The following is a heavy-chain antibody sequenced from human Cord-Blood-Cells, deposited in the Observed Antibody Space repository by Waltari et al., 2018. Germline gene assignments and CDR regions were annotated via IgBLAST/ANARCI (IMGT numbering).Heavy chain of an antibody. CDR3: ATNMGAVAGTFDY. V-gene: IGHV3-53*01. CDR1: GFTVSSNY. D-gene: IGHD6-19*01. CDR2: IYSGGST. Sequence: EVQLVESGGGLIQPGGSLRLSCAASGFTVSSNYMSWVRRAPGKGLEGVSVIYSGGSTYYADSVKGRFTISRDNSKNTLYLQMNSLRAEDTAVYYCATNMGAVAGTFDYWGQGTLVTVSS. J-gene: IGHJ4*02.